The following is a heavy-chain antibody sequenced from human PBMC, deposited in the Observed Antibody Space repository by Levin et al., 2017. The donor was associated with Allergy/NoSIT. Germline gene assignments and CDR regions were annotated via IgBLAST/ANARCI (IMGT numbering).Heavy chain of an antibody. J-gene: IGHJ4*02. CDR2: ISSSSSTI. V-gene: IGHV3-48*02. CDR1: GFTFSSYS. CDR3: ARDPPPDYDFWSGYYPLDY. Sequence: SCAASGFTFSSYSMNWVRQAPGKGLEWDSYISSSSSTIYYADSVKGRFTISRDNAKNSLYLQMNSLRDEDTAVYYCARDPPPDYDFWSGYYPLDYWGQGTLVTVSS. D-gene: IGHD3-3*01.